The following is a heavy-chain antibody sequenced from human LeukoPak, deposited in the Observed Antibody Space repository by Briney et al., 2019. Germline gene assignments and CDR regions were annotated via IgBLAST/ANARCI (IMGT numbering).Heavy chain of an antibody. CDR1: GYTFTGYY. CDR2: INPKSGGT. Sequence: ASVKVSCKASGYTFTGYYMHWVRQAPGQGLEWMGWINPKSGGTNCAQKFQGRVTMTRDTSISTAYMELSRLRSDDTAVYYCARGYCSGGSCYSFDCWGQGTLVTVSS. V-gene: IGHV1-2*02. J-gene: IGHJ4*02. CDR3: ARGYCSGGSCYSFDC. D-gene: IGHD2-15*01.